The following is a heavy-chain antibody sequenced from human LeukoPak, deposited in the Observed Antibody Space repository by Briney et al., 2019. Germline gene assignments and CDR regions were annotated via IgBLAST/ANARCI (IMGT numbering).Heavy chain of an antibody. J-gene: IGHJ4*02. CDR2: ISISGTKT. V-gene: IGHV3-23*01. CDR1: EFDFSTHA. CDR3: ANEIRPNDY. D-gene: IGHD4-17*01. Sequence: GGSLRLSCAASEFDFSTHAMTWVRQAPGKGLEWVSAISISGTKTYYADSVKGRFTISRDNSKNTLYLQMYSLRAEDTAVYYCANEIRPNDYWGQGTLITVSS.